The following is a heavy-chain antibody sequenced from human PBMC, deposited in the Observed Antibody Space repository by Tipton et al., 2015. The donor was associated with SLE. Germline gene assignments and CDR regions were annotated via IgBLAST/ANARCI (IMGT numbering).Heavy chain of an antibody. J-gene: IGHJ4*02. CDR1: GGSISSGGYY. Sequence: TLSLTCTVSGGSISSGGYYWSWIRQHPGKGLEWIGYIYYSGSTNYNPSLKSRVTISVDTSKNQFSLKLSSVTAADTAVYYCARGLAEEWLVPGYWGQGTLVTVSS. D-gene: IGHD6-19*01. CDR2: IYYSGST. CDR3: ARGLAEEWLVPGY. V-gene: IGHV4-61*08.